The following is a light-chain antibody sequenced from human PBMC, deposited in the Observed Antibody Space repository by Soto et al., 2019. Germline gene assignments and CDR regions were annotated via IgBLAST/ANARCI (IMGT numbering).Light chain of an antibody. CDR3: QAYDSSLSGPVV. V-gene: IGLV1-40*01. Sequence: QSVLTQPPSVSGAPGQRVNISCTGSSSNNGAGYDVHWYQQLPGTAPKLLIYGNSNRPSGVPDRFSGSKSGTSASLAITGLQGEDEGDYYCQAYDSSLSGPVVFGGGTKLTVL. J-gene: IGLJ2*01. CDR1: SSNNGAGYD. CDR2: GNS.